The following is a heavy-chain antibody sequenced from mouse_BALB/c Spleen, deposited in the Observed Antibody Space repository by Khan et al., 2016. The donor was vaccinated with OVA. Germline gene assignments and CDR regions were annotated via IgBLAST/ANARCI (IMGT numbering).Heavy chain of an antibody. CDR1: GFTFSNYA. D-gene: IGHD1-1*01. CDR3: ARYYWFAY. Sequence: EVELVESGGGLVKPGGSLKLSCAASGFTFSNYAMYWVRQSPEQRLEWVASISSGDSTYYSDSVKGRFTISRDNAMNILYLQMSSLRSEDTAMYYCARYYWFAYWGQGTLVTVSA. V-gene: IGHV5-6-5*01. CDR2: ISSGDST. J-gene: IGHJ3*01.